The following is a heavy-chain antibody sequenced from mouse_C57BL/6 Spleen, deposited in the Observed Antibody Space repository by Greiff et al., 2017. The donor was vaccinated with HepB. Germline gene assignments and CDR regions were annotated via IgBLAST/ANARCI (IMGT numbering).Heavy chain of an antibody. Sequence: VQLVESGPGLVAPSQCLSISCTASGFSLTSYGVDWVRQPPGKGLEWLGVICGGGSTNYNSALMSRLSISTDNSKSQVFLKMNSLQTDDTDMYYCAKRSYDYGFAYWGQGTLVTVSA. CDR3: AKRSYDYGFAY. D-gene: IGHD2-4*01. CDR2: ICGGGST. V-gene: IGHV2-9*01. J-gene: IGHJ3*01. CDR1: GFSLTSYG.